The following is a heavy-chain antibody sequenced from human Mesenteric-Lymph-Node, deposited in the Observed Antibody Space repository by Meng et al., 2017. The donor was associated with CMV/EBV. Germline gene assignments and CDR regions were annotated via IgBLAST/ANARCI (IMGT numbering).Heavy chain of an antibody. V-gene: IGHV4-34*01. CDR2: INHSRST. CDR1: GGSFSCYY. D-gene: IGHD4-23*01. J-gene: IGHJ4*02. Sequence: GQGLLEPSGTLSLTCAGYGGSFSCYYWSWIRQPPGKGLEWIGEINHSRSTNYNPSLKSRVTISVDTSKNQFSLKLSSVTAADTAVYYCARHQRWLKSEGGFNYWGQGTLVTVSS. CDR3: ARHQRWLKSEGGFNY.